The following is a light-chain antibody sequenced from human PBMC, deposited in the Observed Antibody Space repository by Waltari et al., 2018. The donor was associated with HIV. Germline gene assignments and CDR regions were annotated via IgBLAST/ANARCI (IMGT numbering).Light chain of an antibody. V-gene: IGKV3-15*01. J-gene: IGKJ4*01. CDR1: QSITRR. CDR2: DAS. Sequence: VLPQSPATLSVSPGERATLSCRASQSITRRLAWYQQKPGQAPRLLIYDASTRATGIPPRFSGSGSGTDFTLTISSLQSDDFAVYYCQKYEGTFGGGTKVEIK. CDR3: QKYEGT.